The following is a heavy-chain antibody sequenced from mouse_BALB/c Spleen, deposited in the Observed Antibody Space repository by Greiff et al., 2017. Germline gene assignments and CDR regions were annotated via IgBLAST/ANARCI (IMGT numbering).Heavy chain of an antibody. CDR2: IRNKANGYTT. D-gene: IGHD2-3*01. CDR3: ARGGLLRPAWFAY. V-gene: IGHV7-3*02. Sequence: EVQLVESGGGLVQPGGSLRLSCATSGFTFTDYYMSWVRQPPGKALEWLGFIRNKANGYTTEYSASVKGRFTISRDNSQSILYLQMNTLRAEDSATYYCARGGLLRPAWFAYWGQGTLVTVSA. CDR1: GFTFTDYY. J-gene: IGHJ3*01.